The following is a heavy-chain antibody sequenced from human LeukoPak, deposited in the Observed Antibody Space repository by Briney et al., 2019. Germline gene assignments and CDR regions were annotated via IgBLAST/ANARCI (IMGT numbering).Heavy chain of an antibody. V-gene: IGHV1-69*13. D-gene: IGHD3-22*01. CDR3: ARDPYYYDSSGIWESFFDY. J-gene: IGHJ4*02. CDR2: IIPIFGTA. Sequence: ASVTVSFTASGGTFSSYAISWVRQAPGQGLEWMGGIIPIFGTANYAQKFQGRVTITADESTSTAYMELSSLRSEDTAVYYCARDPYYYDSSGIWESFFDYWGQGTLVTVSS. CDR1: GGTFSSYA.